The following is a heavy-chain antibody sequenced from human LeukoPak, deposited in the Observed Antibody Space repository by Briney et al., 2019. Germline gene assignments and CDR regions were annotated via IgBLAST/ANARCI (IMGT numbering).Heavy chain of an antibody. CDR3: ARLIGLGEVSPYFDC. CDR2: SHKRGST. CDR1: GGSISNYY. Sequence: AESLSLTCTVSGGSISNYYWTWIRQSPGKTLEWIGCSHKRGSTHYNPSLRSRVTISVDTSKSQFSLKLNSVTAPDTAVYYCARLIGLGEVSPYFDCWSQGRLVTVSS. V-gene: IGHV4-59*01. J-gene: IGHJ4*02. D-gene: IGHD3-16*02.